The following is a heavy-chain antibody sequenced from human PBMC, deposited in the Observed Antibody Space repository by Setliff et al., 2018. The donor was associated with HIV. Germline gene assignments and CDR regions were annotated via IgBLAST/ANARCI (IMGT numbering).Heavy chain of an antibody. J-gene: IGHJ4*02. Sequence: PSETLSLTCTVSGASISSRSYYWGWIRQPPGKGLEWLGSIFYSGTTDYNPSLKSRVTISIDTSKNQFSLKLNSVIAADTAVYYCARGLNSYGSGSYLPLGYWGQGTLVTVSS. CDR2: IFYSGTT. CDR3: ARGLNSYGSGSYLPLGY. D-gene: IGHD3-10*01. V-gene: IGHV4-39*07. CDR1: GASISSRSYY.